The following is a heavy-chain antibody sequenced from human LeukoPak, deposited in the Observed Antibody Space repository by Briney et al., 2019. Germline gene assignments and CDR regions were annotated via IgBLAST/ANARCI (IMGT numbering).Heavy chain of an antibody. V-gene: IGHV3-74*01. J-gene: IGHJ4*02. CDR3: ARRQYRSSWYYFDY. D-gene: IGHD6-13*01. Sequence: TGGSLRLSCAASGFSLSSYWMHWVRQAPGKGLVWVSRINSDGSTTNYADSVKGRFTISRDNAKNTLYLQMNSLRAEDTAVCYCARRQYRSSWYYFDYWGQGTLVTVSS. CDR1: GFSLSSYW. CDR2: INSDGSTT.